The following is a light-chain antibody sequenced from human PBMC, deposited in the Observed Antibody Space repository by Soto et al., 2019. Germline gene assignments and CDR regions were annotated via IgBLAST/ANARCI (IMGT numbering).Light chain of an antibody. V-gene: IGKV3-15*01. CDR1: QSVNSN. CDR2: DAS. Sequence: EIVMTQSPATLSVSPGERATLSCRASQSVNSNLDWYRQKPGQAPRLLISDASTRATGVPARFSGSGSGTEFTLAICSLQSEDSGIYYCQQYNFWPPLTFGGGTKVEVK. CDR3: QQYNFWPPLT. J-gene: IGKJ4*01.